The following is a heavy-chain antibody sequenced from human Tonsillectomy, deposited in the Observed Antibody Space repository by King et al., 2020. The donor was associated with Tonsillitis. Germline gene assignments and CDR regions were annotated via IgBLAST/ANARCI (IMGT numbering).Heavy chain of an antibody. CDR3: ARDRAGYIAAAGTCVY. V-gene: IGHV1-18*01. Sequence: QLVQSGAEVKKPGASVKVSCKASGYTFTSYGISWVRQAPGQGLEWMGWISAYNGNTNYAQKLQGRVTMTTDTSTSTAYMERRSLRSDDTAVYYCARDRAGYIAAAGTCVYWGHGTLGTLSS. J-gene: IGHJ4*01. CDR2: ISAYNGNT. D-gene: IGHD6-13*01. CDR1: GYTFTSYG.